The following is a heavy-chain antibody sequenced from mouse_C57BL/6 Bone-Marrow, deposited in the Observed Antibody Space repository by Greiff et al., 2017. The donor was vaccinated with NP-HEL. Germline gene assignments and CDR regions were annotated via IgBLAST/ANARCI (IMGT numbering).Heavy chain of an antibody. CDR1: GFTFSSYG. Sequence: VQLKESGGDLVKPGGSLKLSCAASGFTFSSYGMSWVRQTPDKRLEWVATISSGGSYTYYPDSVKGRFTISRDNAKNTLYLQMSSLKSEDTAMYYCAKFPFDYWGQGTTLTVSS. CDR3: AKFPFDY. J-gene: IGHJ2*01. CDR2: ISSGGSYT. V-gene: IGHV5-6*01.